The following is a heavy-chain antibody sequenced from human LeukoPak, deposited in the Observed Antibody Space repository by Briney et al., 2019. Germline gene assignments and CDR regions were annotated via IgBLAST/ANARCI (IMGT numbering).Heavy chain of an antibody. D-gene: IGHD1-7*01. CDR2: IYYSGST. CDR3: AGLRPELLSYYYYYMDV. Sequence: SETLSLTCTVSGGSISSYYWSWIRQPPGKGLEWIGYIYYSGSTNYNPSLKSRVTISVDTSKNQFSLKLSSVTAADTAVYYCAGLRPELLSYYYYYMDVWVNGTTVDVFS. CDR1: GGSISSYY. V-gene: IGHV4-59*01. J-gene: IGHJ6*03.